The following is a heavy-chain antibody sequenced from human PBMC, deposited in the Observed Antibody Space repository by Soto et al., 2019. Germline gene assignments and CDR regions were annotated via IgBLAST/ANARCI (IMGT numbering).Heavy chain of an antibody. CDR3: AKGGDKWFGELLFKYYFDY. CDR1: GFTFSSYA. CDR2: ISGSGGST. V-gene: IGHV3-23*01. D-gene: IGHD3-10*01. J-gene: IGHJ4*02. Sequence: GGSLRLSCAASGFTFSSYAMSWVRQAPGKGLEWVSAISGSGGSTYYADSVKGRFTISRDNSKNTLYLQMNSLRAEDTAVYYCAKGGDKWFGELLFKYYFDYWGQGTLVTVSS.